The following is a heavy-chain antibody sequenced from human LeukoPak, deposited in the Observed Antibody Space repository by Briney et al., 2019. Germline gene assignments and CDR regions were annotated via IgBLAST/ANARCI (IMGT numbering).Heavy chain of an antibody. V-gene: IGHV1-2*02. CDR1: GYTFRGSY. D-gene: IGHD4-11*01. CDR3: ARDPSSVTLYFFDY. J-gene: IGHJ4*02. Sequence: ASVKVSCKASGYTFRGSYIHWLRQAPGQGLEWMGWIDANNGDTKSAQKFQGRVTMSRDTSISTAYMDLSSLSPDDAAVYYCARDPSSVTLYFFDYWGQGTLVTVSS. CDR2: IDANNGDT.